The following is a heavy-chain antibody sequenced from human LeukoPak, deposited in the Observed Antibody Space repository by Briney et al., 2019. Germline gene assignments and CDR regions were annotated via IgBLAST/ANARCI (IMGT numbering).Heavy chain of an antibody. CDR3: ARQGTITIFGVVTTTLDY. J-gene: IGHJ4*02. CDR2: MYPGDSDT. Sequence: ESLKIYCKGSGYSFTSYWIGWVRQMPGKGLEWRGIMYPGDSDTRYSPSFQGQVTISADKSISTAYLQWSSLKASDTAMYYCARQGTITIFGVVTTTLDYWGQGTLVTVSS. CDR1: GYSFTSYW. V-gene: IGHV5-51*01. D-gene: IGHD3-3*01.